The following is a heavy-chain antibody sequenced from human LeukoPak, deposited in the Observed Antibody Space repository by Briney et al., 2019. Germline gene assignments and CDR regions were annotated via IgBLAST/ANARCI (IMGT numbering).Heavy chain of an antibody. CDR2: IYHSGST. CDR3: ARAGGSYGPFDY. Sequence: SETLSLTCTVSGYSISSGYYWGWIRQPPGKGLEWIGSIYHSGSTYYIPSLKSRVTISVDTSKNQFSLKLSSVTAADTAVYYCARAGGSYGPFDYWGQGTLVTVSS. CDR1: GYSISSGYY. D-gene: IGHD1-26*01. V-gene: IGHV4-38-2*02. J-gene: IGHJ4*02.